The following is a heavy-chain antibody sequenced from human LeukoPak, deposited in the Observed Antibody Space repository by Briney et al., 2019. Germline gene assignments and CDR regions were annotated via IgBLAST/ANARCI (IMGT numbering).Heavy chain of an antibody. CDR3: AREMYSGMYNDAFDI. V-gene: IGHV3-53*01. D-gene: IGHD1-26*01. Sequence: PGGSLRLSCTASGFTVSSNYMSWVRQAPGKGLEWVSVIRSDGSTNHADSVKGRFTISRDNSKNTLYLQMNKLRAEDTAMYYCAREMYSGMYNDAFDIWGQGTKVTVSS. CDR1: GFTVSSNY. J-gene: IGHJ3*02. CDR2: IRSDGST.